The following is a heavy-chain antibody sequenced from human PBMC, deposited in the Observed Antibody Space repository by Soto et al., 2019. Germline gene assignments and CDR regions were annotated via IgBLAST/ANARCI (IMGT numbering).Heavy chain of an antibody. D-gene: IGHD1-26*01. CDR3: ARDPSGSYPEFDE. J-gene: IGHJ4*02. CDR2: ITYDGSNQ. V-gene: IGHV3-30-3*01. CDR1: GFIFSSYT. Sequence: PGGSLRLSCAASGFIFSSYTMHWVRQAPGKGLEWVGVITYDGSNQYYADSVKGRFTISRDNSRNMLFLQMNSLRPDDTAVYYCARDPSGSYPEFDEWGQGTLVTVS.